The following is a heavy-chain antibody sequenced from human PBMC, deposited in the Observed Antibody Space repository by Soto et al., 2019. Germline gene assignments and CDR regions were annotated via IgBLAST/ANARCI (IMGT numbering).Heavy chain of an antibody. D-gene: IGHD3-3*01. V-gene: IGHV3-30*18. J-gene: IGHJ6*02. CDR1: GFTFSSYG. CDR2: ISYDGSSK. CDR3: AKGGPYYDFWSGYTSYYYYGMDV. Sequence: GGSLRLSCAASGFTFSSYGMHWVRQAPGKGLEWVAVISYDGSSKYYADSVKGRFTISRDNSKNTLYLQMNSLRAEDTAVYYCAKGGPYYDFWSGYTSYYYYGMDVWGQGTTVTVSS.